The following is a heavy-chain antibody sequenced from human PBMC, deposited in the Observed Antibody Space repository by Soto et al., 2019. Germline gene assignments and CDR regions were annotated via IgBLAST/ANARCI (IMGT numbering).Heavy chain of an antibody. CDR1: GFTSSRYW. J-gene: IGHJ4*02. V-gene: IGHV3-23*01. Sequence: PGGSLRLSCADSGFTSSRYWMSWVRQAPGKGLEWVSDIMRSGGWKYYVDSVKGRFTISRDNSKNSLYLQMNSLRAEDTAIYYCVLEVREKSFDHWGQGTLVTVSS. CDR2: IMRSGGWK. CDR3: VLEVREKSFDH.